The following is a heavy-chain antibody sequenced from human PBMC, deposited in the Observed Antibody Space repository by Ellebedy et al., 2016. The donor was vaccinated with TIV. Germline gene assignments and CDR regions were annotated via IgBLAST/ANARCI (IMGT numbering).Heavy chain of an antibody. V-gene: IGHV1-69*13. CDR2: IIPIFNKA. Sequence: AASVKVSCKASGGIFSDYVSSWMRQAPGQGLEWMGGIIPIFNKADYAQSFQGRVMITADESTTTAYMELTRLRVEDTAVYYCARGHSGSPGWFDPWGQGTLVTVSS. CDR1: GGIFSDYV. CDR3: ARGHSGSPGWFDP. D-gene: IGHD1-26*01. J-gene: IGHJ5*02.